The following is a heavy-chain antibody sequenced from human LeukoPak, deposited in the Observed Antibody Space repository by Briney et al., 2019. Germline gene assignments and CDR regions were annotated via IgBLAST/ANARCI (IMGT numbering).Heavy chain of an antibody. CDR2: NHSGST. CDR3: ARGPRYCNGGGCHTTWFDH. Sequence: NHSGSTSYNPSLKTRVTISVVTSKNHFSLKLIYVTTADTAVYYCARGPRYCNGGGCHTTWFDHWGQGTLVTVSS. D-gene: IGHD2-15*01. J-gene: IGHJ5*02. V-gene: IGHV4-34*13.